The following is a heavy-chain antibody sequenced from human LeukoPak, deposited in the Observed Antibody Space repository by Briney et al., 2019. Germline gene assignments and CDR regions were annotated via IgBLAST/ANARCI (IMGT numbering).Heavy chain of an antibody. CDR2: IYYSGST. CDR1: GDSITSYY. V-gene: IGHV4-59*01. D-gene: IGHD5-12*01. Sequence: SETLSLTCTVSGDSITSYYWTWIRQPPGKGLEWIGYIYYSGSTNYNPSLKSRVTISVDTSKNQFSLKLSSVTAADTAVYYCARGGYSGYDWDFDYWGQGTLVTVSS. CDR3: ARGGYSGYDWDFDY. J-gene: IGHJ4*02.